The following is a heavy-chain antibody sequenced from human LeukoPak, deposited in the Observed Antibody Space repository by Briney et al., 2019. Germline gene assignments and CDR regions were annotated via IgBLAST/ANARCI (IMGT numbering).Heavy chain of an antibody. CDR1: GYTFTSYD. J-gene: IGHJ4*02. Sequence: ASVKVSCKASGYTFTSYDINWVRQATGQGLEWMGWMNPNSGNTGYAQKFQGRVTMTRNTSISTAYMALSSLRSEDTAVYYCARVSDGDYAIDYWGQGTLVTVSS. CDR3: ARVSDGDYAIDY. CDR2: MNPNSGNT. D-gene: IGHD4-17*01. V-gene: IGHV1-8*01.